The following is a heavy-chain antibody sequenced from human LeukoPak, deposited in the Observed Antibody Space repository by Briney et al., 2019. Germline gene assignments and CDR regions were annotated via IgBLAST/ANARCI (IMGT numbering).Heavy chain of an antibody. J-gene: IGHJ4*02. CDR2: IYIGGTT. CDR1: GFTV. V-gene: IGHV3-53*01. D-gene: IGHD2-15*01. Sequence: GGSLRLSCTASGFTVMSWVRQAPGKGLEWASVIYIGGTTYYADSVKGRFTISRDNSNNTLYLQMNTMRAEDTAVYYCARTYCSAGSCYFNYWGQGTLVTVSS. CDR3: ARTYCSAGSCYFNY.